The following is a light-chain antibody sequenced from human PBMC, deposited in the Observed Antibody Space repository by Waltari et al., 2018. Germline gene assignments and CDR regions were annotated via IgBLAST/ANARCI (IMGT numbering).Light chain of an antibody. V-gene: IGKV3-11*01. J-gene: IGKJ3*01. CDR1: QSVSNS. Sequence: EIVLTQSPATVSLSPGERATLSCRASQSVSNSIAWLQQKPGQPPRLLIYDASMRASGIPARFGGSGSGTDFTLTISSLEPEDFAVYYCQQRSNRSFTFGPGTKVDIK. CDR3: QQRSNRSFT. CDR2: DAS.